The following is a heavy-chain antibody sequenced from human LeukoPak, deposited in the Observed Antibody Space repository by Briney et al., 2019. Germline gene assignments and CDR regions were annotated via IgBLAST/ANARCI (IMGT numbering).Heavy chain of an antibody. D-gene: IGHD3-3*01. V-gene: IGHV3-23*01. Sequence: PGGSLRLSCAASGFTFSSYAMSWVRQAPGKGLEWVSAISGSGGSTYYADSVKGRFTTSRDNSKNTLYLQMNSLRAEDTAVYYCAKGRRYDFWSGHQYYFDYWGQGTLVTVSS. CDR2: ISGSGGST. CDR1: GFTFSSYA. J-gene: IGHJ4*02. CDR3: AKGRRYDFWSGHQYYFDY.